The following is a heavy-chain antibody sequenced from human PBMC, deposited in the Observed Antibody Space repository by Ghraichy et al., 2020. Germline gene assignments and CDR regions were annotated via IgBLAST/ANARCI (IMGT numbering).Heavy chain of an antibody. Sequence: GGSLRLSCAASGFTFSSYGMHWVRQAPGKGLEWVAIIWYDGSNKYYADSVKGRFTISRDNSKNTLYLQMDSLRAEDTAVYYCARDLEQLADYWGQGALVTVSS. V-gene: IGHV3-33*01. CDR3: ARDLEQLADY. J-gene: IGHJ4*02. CDR1: GFTFSSYG. D-gene: IGHD6-6*01. CDR2: IWYDGSNK.